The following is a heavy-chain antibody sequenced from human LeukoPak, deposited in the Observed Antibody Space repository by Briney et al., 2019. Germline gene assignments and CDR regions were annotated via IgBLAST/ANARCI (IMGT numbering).Heavy chain of an antibody. CDR1: GFTFSNYA. CDR2: IGDSGGNT. Sequence: GGSLRLSCAASGFTFSNYAMSWVRQAPGRGLEWVATIGDSGGNTYYADSVKGRFTISRDNSKRTLHLQMNSLRAEDTAVYYCAKDRRYSNDAFDVWGQGTMVTVSS. CDR3: AKDRRYSNDAFDV. V-gene: IGHV3-23*01. D-gene: IGHD6-13*01. J-gene: IGHJ3*01.